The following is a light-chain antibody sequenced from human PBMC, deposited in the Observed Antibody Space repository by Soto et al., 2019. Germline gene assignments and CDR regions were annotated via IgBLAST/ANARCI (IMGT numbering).Light chain of an antibody. CDR3: QQYNGLIT. CDR1: QTIGSW. CDR2: KAS. V-gene: IGKV1-5*03. Sequence: DIQMTQSPSTLSSSVGDRVTLTCRASQTIGSWLAWYQQKPGKAPKLLIYKASTLKSEVPSRLSGSGSGTEFTLTISSMQPDDFATYYCQQYNGLITFGQGTRLEIK. J-gene: IGKJ5*01.